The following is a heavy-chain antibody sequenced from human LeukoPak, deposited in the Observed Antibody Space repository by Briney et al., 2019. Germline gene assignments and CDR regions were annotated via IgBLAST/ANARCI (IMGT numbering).Heavy chain of an antibody. J-gene: IGHJ6*02. CDR1: GFTFSSYA. V-gene: IGHV3-30*04. D-gene: IGHD6-19*01. CDR2: ISYDGSNK. CDR3: AREQWMGAYGMDV. Sequence: GRSLRLSCAASGFTFSSYAMHWVRQAPGKGLEWVAVISYDGSNKYYADSVKGRFTISRDNSENTLYLQMNSLRAEDTAVYYCAREQWMGAYGMDVWGQGTTVTVSS.